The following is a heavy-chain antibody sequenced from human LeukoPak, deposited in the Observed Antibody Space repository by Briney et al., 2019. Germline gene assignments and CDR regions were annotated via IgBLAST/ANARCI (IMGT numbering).Heavy chain of an antibody. J-gene: IGHJ6*02. D-gene: IGHD5-12*01. CDR2: FDPEDGEK. CDR1: GYTLTELS. Sequence: ASVTVSCKVSGYTLTELSMHWVRQAPGKGLAGVGGFDPEDGEKLYAQKYQGRVTMTEDTSTDTAYMELSSLRSEDTAVYYCATGGYIGYGPTHHSYYYYGMDVWGQGTTVTVSS. CDR3: ATGGYIGYGPTHHSYYYYGMDV. V-gene: IGHV1-24*01.